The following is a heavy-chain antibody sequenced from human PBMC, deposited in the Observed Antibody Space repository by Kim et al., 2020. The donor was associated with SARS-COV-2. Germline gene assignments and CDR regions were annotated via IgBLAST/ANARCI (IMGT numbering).Heavy chain of an antibody. CDR2: ISSSSSAI. CDR3: GRGSGGGRDGMDV. J-gene: IGHJ6*02. D-gene: IGHD3-10*01. Sequence: GGSLRLSCAASGFTFSNYSINWVRQAPGKGLEWVSYISSSSSAIYYGDSVKGRFTISRDNANTSLYLQMNSLRDEDTAVYYCGRGSGGGRDGMDVWGQGTTVAVSS. V-gene: IGHV3-48*02. CDR1: GFTFSNYS.